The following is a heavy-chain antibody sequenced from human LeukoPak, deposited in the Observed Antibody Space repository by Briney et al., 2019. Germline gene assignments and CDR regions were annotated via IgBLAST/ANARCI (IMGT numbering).Heavy chain of an antibody. Sequence: PSETLSLTCAVYGGSFSGYYWSWIRQPPGKGLEWIGEINHSGSTNYNPSLKSRVTISVDTSKNQFSLKLSSVTAADTAVYYCARATSFRHYYYYMGVWGKGTTVTVSS. J-gene: IGHJ6*03. CDR1: GGSFSGYY. D-gene: IGHD2/OR15-2a*01. CDR3: ARATSFRHYYYYMGV. CDR2: INHSGST. V-gene: IGHV4-34*01.